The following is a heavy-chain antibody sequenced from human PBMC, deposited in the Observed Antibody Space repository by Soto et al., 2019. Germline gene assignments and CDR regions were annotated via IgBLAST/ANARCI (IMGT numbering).Heavy chain of an antibody. D-gene: IGHD5-18*01. V-gene: IGHV4-31*03. J-gene: IGHJ4*02. CDR3: ARALGAWIQLWFEYYFDY. Sequence: SETMSLTCTVSDGSISSGGCYWSWIRQHPGKGLEWIGYIYYSGSTYYNPSLKSRVTISVDTSKNQFSLKLSSVTAADTAVYYFARALGAWIQLWFEYYFDYWGQGTLVTVSS. CDR1: DGSISSGGCY. CDR2: IYYSGST.